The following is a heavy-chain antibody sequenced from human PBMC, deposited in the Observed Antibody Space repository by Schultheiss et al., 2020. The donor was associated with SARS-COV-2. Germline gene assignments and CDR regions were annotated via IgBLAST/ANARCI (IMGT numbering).Heavy chain of an antibody. J-gene: IGHJ4*02. CDR3: ARGLKYYYDSSGLSH. V-gene: IGHV1-69*01. CDR2: IIPIFGTA. CDR1: GGTFSSYA. D-gene: IGHD3-22*01. Sequence: GGSLRLSCKASGGTFSSYAISWVRQAPGQGLEWMGGIIPIFGTANYAQKFQGRVTITADESTSTAYMELSSLRSEDTAVYYCARGLKYYYDSSGLSHWGQGTLVTVSS.